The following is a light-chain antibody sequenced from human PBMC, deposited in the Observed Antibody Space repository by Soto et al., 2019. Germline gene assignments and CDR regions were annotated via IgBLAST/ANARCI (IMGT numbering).Light chain of an antibody. V-gene: IGKV1-5*03. J-gene: IGKJ4*01. CDR1: QSISSW. CDR2: KAS. Sequence: DIQMTQSPSTLSASVGDRVTTTCRASQSISSWLAWYQQKPGKAPKLLIYKASSLESGVPSRFRGSGSGTDFTLTISSLQPEDFATYFCQQSNSSPPTFGGGTKVDIK. CDR3: QQSNSSPPT.